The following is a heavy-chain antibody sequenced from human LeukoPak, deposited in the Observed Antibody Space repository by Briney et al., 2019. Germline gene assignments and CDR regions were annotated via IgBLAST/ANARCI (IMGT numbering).Heavy chain of an antibody. CDR2: IYYSGST. V-gene: IGHV4-59*12. CDR1: GGSISSYY. D-gene: IGHD2/OR15-2a*01. CDR3: ARDLWKYYFDY. J-gene: IGHJ4*02. Sequence: SETLSLTCTVSGGSISSYYWSWIRQPPGKGLEWIGYIYYSGSTNYNPSLKSRVTISVDTSKNQFSLKLSSVTAADTAVYYCARDLWKYYFDYWGQGTLVTVSS.